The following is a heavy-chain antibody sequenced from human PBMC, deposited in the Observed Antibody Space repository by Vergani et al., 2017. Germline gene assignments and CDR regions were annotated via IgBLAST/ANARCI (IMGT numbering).Heavy chain of an antibody. V-gene: IGHV3-30*02. CDR3: TKAGQYDSDNFHDS. CDR2: IRYDGTKR. Sequence: QVQLVESGGGVVQPGGSLRLSCIASGFTFRIYGMHWVRQAPGKGLEWVASIRYDGTKRFYGDSVKGRFTISRDNSQTTVFLQMNSLRADDSAVYYCTKAGQYDSDNFHDSWGQGALVTVAS. J-gene: IGHJ1*01. CDR1: GFTFRIYG. D-gene: IGHD3-22*01.